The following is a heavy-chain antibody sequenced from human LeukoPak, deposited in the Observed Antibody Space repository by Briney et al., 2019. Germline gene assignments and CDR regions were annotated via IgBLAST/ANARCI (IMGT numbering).Heavy chain of an antibody. D-gene: IGHD6-19*01. CDR2: ISSNGGST. V-gene: IGHV3-64D*06. Sequence: GGSLRLSCSASGFIFSNYAMHWVRQAPGKGLEYVSAISSNGGSTYYADSVKGRFTISRDNSKNTLYLQMSSLRAEDTAVYYCAKGKGIAVTSLDYWGQGTPVTVSS. CDR3: AKGKGIAVTSLDY. CDR1: GFIFSNYA. J-gene: IGHJ4*02.